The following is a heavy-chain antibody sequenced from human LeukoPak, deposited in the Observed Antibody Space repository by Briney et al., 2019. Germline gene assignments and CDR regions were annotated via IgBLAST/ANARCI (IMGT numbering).Heavy chain of an antibody. J-gene: IGHJ4*02. D-gene: IGHD3-3*01. Sequence: GGSLRLSCAASGFTFSSYWMRWVRQAPGKGLEWVANIKQDGSEKYYVDSVKGRFTISRDNAKNSLYLQMNSLRAEDTAVYYCARGEYHDFWSGYYTATGYLDYWGQGTLVTVSS. CDR1: GFTFSSYW. CDR2: IKQDGSEK. CDR3: ARGEYHDFWSGYYTATGYLDY. V-gene: IGHV3-7*01.